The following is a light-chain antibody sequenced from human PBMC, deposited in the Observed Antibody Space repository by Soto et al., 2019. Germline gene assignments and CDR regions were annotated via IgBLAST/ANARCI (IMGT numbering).Light chain of an antibody. Sequence: QPVLTQLPSVSGAPGQRVTISCTGSSSNIGAGYDVHWYQQLPGTAPKLLIYGNSNRPSGVPDRFSGSKSGTSASLAITGLRAEDEADYYCQSYDSSLSGWVFGGGTQLTVL. CDR3: QSYDSSLSGWV. CDR1: SSNIGAGYD. J-gene: IGLJ3*02. V-gene: IGLV1-40*01. CDR2: GNS.